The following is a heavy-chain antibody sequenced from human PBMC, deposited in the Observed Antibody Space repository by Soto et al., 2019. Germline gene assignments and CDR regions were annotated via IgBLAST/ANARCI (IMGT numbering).Heavy chain of an antibody. J-gene: IGHJ5*02. CDR3: ANFRLLDP. CDR2: ISGSGGIT. CDR1: GFTFSSYA. V-gene: IGHV3-23*01. Sequence: GGSLRLSCAASGFTFSSYAMSWVRQAPGKGLEWVSAISGSGGITYYADSVKGRFTISRNNSKNTLYLQMNSLRAEDKDVYYCANFRLLDPWGQGTLVTVSS.